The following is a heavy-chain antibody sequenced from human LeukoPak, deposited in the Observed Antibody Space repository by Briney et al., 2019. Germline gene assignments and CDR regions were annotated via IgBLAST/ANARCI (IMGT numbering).Heavy chain of an antibody. CDR2: IYYSGST. J-gene: IGHJ3*02. CDR1: GGSISSGDYY. V-gene: IGHV4-30-4*01. CDR3: ARSKPTMVRGVIITGAFDI. D-gene: IGHD3-10*01. Sequence: SETLSLTCTVSGGSISSGDYYWSWIRQPPGKGLEWIGYIYYSGSTYYNPSLKSRVTISVDTSKNQFSLKLSSVTAADTAVYYCARSKPTMVRGVIITGAFDIWGQGTMVTVSS.